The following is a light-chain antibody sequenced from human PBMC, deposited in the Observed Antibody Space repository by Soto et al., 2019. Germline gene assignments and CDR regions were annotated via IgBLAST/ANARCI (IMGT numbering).Light chain of an antibody. V-gene: IGKV3-15*01. J-gene: IGKJ4*01. CDR3: QQYHDWPLT. CDR2: GAS. Sequence: EIVMRQSPAPLSVSPGESATLSCRASQSVRSSLVWYQQKPGQAPRLLIHGASTRATGIPARFSGSGSGTEFTLTISSLHSEDFALYYCQQYHDWPLTFGGGTQVEIK. CDR1: QSVRSS.